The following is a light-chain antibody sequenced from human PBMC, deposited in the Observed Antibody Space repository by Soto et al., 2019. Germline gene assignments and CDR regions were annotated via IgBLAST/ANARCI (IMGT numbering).Light chain of an antibody. CDR3: QQYNNWPFT. J-gene: IGKJ3*01. CDR1: QSIGDW. Sequence: MTQSPSTLSASVGDRVTITCRASQSIGDWLAWYQQKPGQAPRLLIYGASTRATGIPARFSGSGSGTEFTLTISSLQSEDFAVYYCQQYNNWPFTFGPGTKVDIK. CDR2: GAS. V-gene: IGKV3D-15*01.